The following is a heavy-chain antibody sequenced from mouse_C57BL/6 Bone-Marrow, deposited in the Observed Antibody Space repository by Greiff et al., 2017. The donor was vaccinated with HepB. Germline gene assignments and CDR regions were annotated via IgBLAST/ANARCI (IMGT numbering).Heavy chain of an antibody. V-gene: IGHV5-17*01. Sequence: EVMLVESGGGLVKPGGSLKLSCAASGFTFSDYGMHWVRQAPEKGLEWVAYISSGSSTIYYADTVKGRFNISRDNAKNTLFLQMTSLRSEDTAMYYCATQLGRYWYFDVWGTGTTVTVSS. CDR1: GFTFSDYG. J-gene: IGHJ1*03. CDR2: ISSGSSTI. D-gene: IGHD4-1*02. CDR3: ATQLGRYWYFDV.